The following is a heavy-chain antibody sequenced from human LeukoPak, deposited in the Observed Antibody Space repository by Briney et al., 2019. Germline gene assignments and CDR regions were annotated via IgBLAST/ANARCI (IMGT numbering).Heavy chain of an antibody. Sequence: ASVKVSCKASGYTFTGYYMHWVRQAPGQGLEWMGWMNPNSGNTGYAQKFQGRVTMTRNTSISTAYMELSSLRSEDTAVYYCARGTYYYDSSGYYYGNPDAFDIWGQGTMVTVSS. V-gene: IGHV1-8*02. J-gene: IGHJ3*02. CDR1: GYTFTGYY. CDR2: MNPNSGNT. CDR3: ARGTYYYDSSGYYYGNPDAFDI. D-gene: IGHD3-22*01.